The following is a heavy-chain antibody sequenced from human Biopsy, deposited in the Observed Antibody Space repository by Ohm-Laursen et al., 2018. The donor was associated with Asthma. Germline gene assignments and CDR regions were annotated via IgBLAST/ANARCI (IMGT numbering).Heavy chain of an antibody. J-gene: IGHJ3*01. D-gene: IGHD3-9*01. CDR1: GYTFIHFA. CDR2: INAGDGNT. Sequence: GASVKVSCKVSGYTFIHFAIHSVRQDPGQRLEWMGWINAGDGNTKNSQKFQGRVTITRDTSASTAYMDLRSLRSEVTAMYYCARTYYDFLTGQVNDAFDLWGQGTMVTVSS. CDR3: ARTYYDFLTGQVNDAFDL. V-gene: IGHV1-3*01.